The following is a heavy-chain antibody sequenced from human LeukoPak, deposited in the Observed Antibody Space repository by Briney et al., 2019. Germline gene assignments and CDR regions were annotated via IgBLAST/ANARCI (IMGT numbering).Heavy chain of an antibody. D-gene: IGHD4-17*01. V-gene: IGHV1-3*04. Sequence: ASVQVSCKASGYTFTSLAIHWVRQAPGQRLEWMGWINTGNGNTKYSQGFQARVTITRDTSANTAYMELSSLRSEDTAVYYCARVPTVISALWDYWGQGTLVTVSS. CDR3: ARVPTVISALWDY. J-gene: IGHJ4*02. CDR2: INTGNGNT. CDR1: GYTFTSLA.